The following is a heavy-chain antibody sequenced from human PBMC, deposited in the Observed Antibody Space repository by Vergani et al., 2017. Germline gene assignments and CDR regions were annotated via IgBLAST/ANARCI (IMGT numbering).Heavy chain of an antibody. CDR3: ARHRGWGLVVVAATPWYYYYGMDV. Sequence: EVQLVQSGAEVKKAGESLKISCQGSGYSFSNYWNGWVRQMPGKGLEWMGLIHPGDSDTRYSPSFQGQVTISADKSISTAYLQWSSLNASDTAMYYCARHRGWGLVVVAATPWYYYYGMDVWGQGTTVTVSS. CDR1: GYSFSNYW. CDR2: IHPGDSDT. V-gene: IGHV5-51*01. D-gene: IGHD2-15*01. J-gene: IGHJ6*02.